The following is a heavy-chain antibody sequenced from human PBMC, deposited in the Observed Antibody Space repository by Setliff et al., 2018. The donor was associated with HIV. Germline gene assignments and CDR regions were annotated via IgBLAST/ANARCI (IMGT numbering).Heavy chain of an antibody. CDR3: ARVDCSSTSCYRDYYYYMDV. J-gene: IGHJ6*03. CDR2: ISSSSSTI. CDR1: GFNFNTCA. D-gene: IGHD2-2*01. V-gene: IGHV3-48*01. Sequence: PGGSLRLSCAGSGFNFNTCAMNWVRQAPGKGLEWVSYISSSSSTIYYADSVRGRFTISRDNAKNSLYLQMNSLRAEDTAVYYCARVDCSSTSCYRDYYYYMDVWGKGTTVTVSS.